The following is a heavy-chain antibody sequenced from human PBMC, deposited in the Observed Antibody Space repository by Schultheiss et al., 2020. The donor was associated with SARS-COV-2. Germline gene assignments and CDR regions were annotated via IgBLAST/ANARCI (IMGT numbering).Heavy chain of an antibody. V-gene: IGHV3-30*14. J-gene: IGHJ6*02. D-gene: IGHD2-15*01. CDR2: ISYDGSNK. CDR3: ARDLVVAASDVIYGMDV. CDR1: GFTFSSYA. Sequence: GESLKISCAASGFTFSSYAMHWVRQAPGKGLEWVAVISYDGSNKYYADSVKGRFTISRDNSKNTLYLQMNSLRAEDTAVYYCARDLVVAASDVIYGMDVWGQGTTVTVSS.